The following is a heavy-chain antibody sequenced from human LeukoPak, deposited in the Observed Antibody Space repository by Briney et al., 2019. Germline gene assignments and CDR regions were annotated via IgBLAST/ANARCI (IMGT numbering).Heavy chain of an antibody. V-gene: IGHV1-69*13. CDR3: ARPRTYYDFWRGYPPFDY. Sequence: SVKVSCKASGGTFSNYAISWVRQAHGQGLEWMGGIITNYGTTNYAQKYQGRVTITADESTTTVYMELSSLRSEDTAVYYCARPRTYYDFWRGYPPFDYWGQGTLVTVSS. D-gene: IGHD3-3*01. J-gene: IGHJ4*02. CDR1: GGTFSNYA. CDR2: IITNYGTT.